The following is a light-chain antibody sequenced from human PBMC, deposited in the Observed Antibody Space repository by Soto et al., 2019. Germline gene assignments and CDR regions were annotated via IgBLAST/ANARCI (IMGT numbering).Light chain of an antibody. CDR2: EAS. V-gene: IGKV1-9*01. CDR3: QQLNTLPFT. CDR1: HDISTY. Sequence: DIHLTQSPSLLSASVGDRVTITCRASHDISTYLAWYQQKPGKAPKLMIYEASTLQSGVPSRFSGSGSGTEFTLTISGLLPEDFATYHCQQLNTLPFTFGQGTRLDTK. J-gene: IGKJ5*01.